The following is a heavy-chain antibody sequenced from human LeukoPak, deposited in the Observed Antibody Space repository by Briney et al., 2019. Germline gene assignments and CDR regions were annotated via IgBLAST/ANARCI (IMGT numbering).Heavy chain of an antibody. V-gene: IGHV3-74*01. CDR1: GFTFSSYW. Sequence: GGSLGLSCAASGFTFSSYWMHWVRQAPGKGLVWVSRINSDGSSTSYADSVKGRFTISRDNAKNTLYLQMNSLRAEDTAVYYCAGGDIVATTNFDYWGQGTLVTVSS. D-gene: IGHD5-12*01. CDR3: AGGDIVATTNFDY. CDR2: INSDGSST. J-gene: IGHJ4*02.